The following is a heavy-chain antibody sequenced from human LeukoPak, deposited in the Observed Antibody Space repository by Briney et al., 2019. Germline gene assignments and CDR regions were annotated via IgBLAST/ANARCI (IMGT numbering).Heavy chain of an antibody. J-gene: IGHJ1*01. CDR2: ISYDGSNK. CDR1: GFTFSSYA. CDR3: ARDGTPYCSSTSCYYFQH. V-gene: IGHV3-30-3*01. Sequence: GGSLRLSCAASGFTFSSYAMHWVRQAPGKGLEWVAVISYDGSNKYYADSVKGRFTISRDNSKNTLYLQMNSLRAEDTAVYYCARDGTPYCSSTSCYYFQHWGQGTLVTVSS. D-gene: IGHD2-2*01.